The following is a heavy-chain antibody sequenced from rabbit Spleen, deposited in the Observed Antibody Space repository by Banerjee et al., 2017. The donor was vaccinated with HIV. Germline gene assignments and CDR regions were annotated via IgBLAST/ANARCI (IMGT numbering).Heavy chain of an antibody. CDR1: GFVFSSNYY. V-gene: IGHV1S45*01. CDR2: IGTGDDST. Sequence: QEQLVESGGGLVQPEGSLTLTCKASGFVFSSNYYISWVRQAPGKGLEWIGYIGTGDDSTGYTSWAKGRFTISKTSSTTVTLQMTSLTAADTATYFCARGSATMTLVITGYYLSLWGPGTLVTVS. CDR3: ARGSATMTLVITGYYLSL. J-gene: IGHJ4*01. D-gene: IGHD2-1*01.